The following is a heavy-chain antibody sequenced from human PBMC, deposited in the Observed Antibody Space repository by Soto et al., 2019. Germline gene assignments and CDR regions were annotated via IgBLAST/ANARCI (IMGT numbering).Heavy chain of an antibody. CDR1: GYTFSTDG. Sequence: QVQLVQSGAEVKKPGASVKVSCKASGYTFSTDGISWLRQAPGQGLEWMGWISGYNGNTKYAQNLQGRGTMTTDTSTSTAYMELRSLTSDDTAVDYCARDGGQTVVDSWGKGTLVTVSS. J-gene: IGHJ5*01. CDR3: ARDGGQTVVDS. D-gene: IGHD3-16*01. CDR2: ISGYNGNT. V-gene: IGHV1-18*01.